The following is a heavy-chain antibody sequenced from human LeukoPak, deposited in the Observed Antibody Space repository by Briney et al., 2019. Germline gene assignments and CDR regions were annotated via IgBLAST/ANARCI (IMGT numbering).Heavy chain of an antibody. J-gene: IGHJ3*02. D-gene: IGHD1-7*01. CDR2: IIPILGIA. CDR3: ASPYNWNYTVNDAFDI. V-gene: IGHV1-69*04. CDR1: GGTFSSYA. Sequence: SVKVSCKASGGTFSSYAISWVRQAPGQGLEWMGRIIPILGIANYAQKFQGRVTITADKSTSTVYMELSSLRSEDTAVYYCASPYNWNYTVNDAFDIWGQGTMVTVSS.